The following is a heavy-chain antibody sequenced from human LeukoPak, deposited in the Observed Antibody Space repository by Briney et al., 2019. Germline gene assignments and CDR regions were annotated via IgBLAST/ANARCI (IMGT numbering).Heavy chain of an antibody. CDR1: GFTFNNYG. J-gene: IGHJ4*02. CDR2: ISYDGSNK. D-gene: IGHD2-2*02. CDR3: ARPPHSCSSTSCYSQY. Sequence: PGGSLRLSCAASGFTFNNYGVHWVRQAPGKGLEWVAIISYDGSNKYYADSVKGRFTISRDNSKNTLYLQMSSLRAEDTAVYFCARPPHSCSSTSCYSQYWGQGALVTVSP. V-gene: IGHV3-30*03.